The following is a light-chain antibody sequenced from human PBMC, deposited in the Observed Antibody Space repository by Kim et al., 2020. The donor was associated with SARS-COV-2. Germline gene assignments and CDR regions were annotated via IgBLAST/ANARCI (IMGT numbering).Light chain of an antibody. CDR1: QDISSY. CDR2: AAS. CDR3: QHLNSYPIT. Sequence: ASVGDRVTITCRASQDISSYLAWYQQKPGKAPKLLIYAASTLESGVPSRFSGSGSGTEFTLTISSLQPEDFATYYCQHLNSYPITFGQGTRLEIK. V-gene: IGKV1-9*01. J-gene: IGKJ5*01.